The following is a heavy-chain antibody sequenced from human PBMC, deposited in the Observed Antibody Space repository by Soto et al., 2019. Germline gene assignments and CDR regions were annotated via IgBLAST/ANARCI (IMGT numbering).Heavy chain of an antibody. CDR1: GGTFGSDA. V-gene: IGHV1-69*06. CDR3: ARDRTDSGYYTNWLDP. CDR2: IIPIFGTT. Sequence: ASVKVSCKASGGTFGSDAITWVRQAPGQGLEWVGRIIPIFGTTNYAQNLQGRVTISADKSTLTSYMELHSLTSDDTALYYCARDRTDSGYYTNWLDPWGQGTQVTAPQ. D-gene: IGHD3-22*01. J-gene: IGHJ5*02.